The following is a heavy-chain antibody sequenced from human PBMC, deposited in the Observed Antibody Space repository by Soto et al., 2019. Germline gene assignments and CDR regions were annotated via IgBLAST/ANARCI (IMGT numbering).Heavy chain of an antibody. Sequence: ASVKVSCKASGYTFTSYGISWVRQAPGQGLEWMGWISAYNGNTNYAQKLQGRVTMTTDTSTSTAYMELRSLRSDDTAVYYCARFLDVVVVAAKGFSWFDPWGQGTLVTVSS. J-gene: IGHJ5*02. CDR2: ISAYNGNT. CDR3: ARFLDVVVVAAKGFSWFDP. V-gene: IGHV1-18*01. D-gene: IGHD2-15*01. CDR1: GYTFTSYG.